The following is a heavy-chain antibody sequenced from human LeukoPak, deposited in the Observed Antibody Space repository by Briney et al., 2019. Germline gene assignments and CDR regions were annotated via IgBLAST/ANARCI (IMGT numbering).Heavy chain of an antibody. CDR1: LFTLRKYA. V-gene: IGHV3-23*01. CDR2: VSGSGGST. D-gene: IGHD3-9*01. J-gene: IGHJ5*02. Sequence: GGALRLSRAASLFTLRKYAMSWVRQAPRKGLEGVSHVSGSGGSTYYAESVKGRFTISRDNSNNALYLQMNSLRGDDAAVYYCAKRTDVLTGYYNAWGLGTLVTVSS. CDR3: AKRTDVLTGYYNA.